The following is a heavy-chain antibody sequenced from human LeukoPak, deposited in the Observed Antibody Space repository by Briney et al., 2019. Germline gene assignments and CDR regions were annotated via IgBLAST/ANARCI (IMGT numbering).Heavy chain of an antibody. Sequence: IPSETLSLTCAVSGYSISSGYYWGWIRQPPGKGLEWIGSIYHSGSTYHNPSLKSRVTISIDTSKNQFSLKLSSVTAADTAVYYCARDPRGSSVDWFDPWGQGTLVTVSS. CDR2: IYHSGST. D-gene: IGHD1-26*01. CDR3: ARDPRGSSVDWFDP. J-gene: IGHJ5*02. V-gene: IGHV4-38-2*02. CDR1: GYSISSGYY.